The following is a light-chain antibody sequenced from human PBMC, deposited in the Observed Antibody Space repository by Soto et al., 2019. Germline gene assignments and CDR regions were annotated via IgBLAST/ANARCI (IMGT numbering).Light chain of an antibody. CDR1: QSVSNW. V-gene: IGKV1-5*01. Sequence: DIQMTQSPSTLSASVGDRVTITCRASQSVSNWLAWYQQKPGKAPKVLIYDASNLESGVPSRFSGSGSGTEFNLTINRLQPDDFATYYCQQYHRYSWTCGQGTNVEIK. J-gene: IGKJ1*01. CDR2: DAS. CDR3: QQYHRYSWT.